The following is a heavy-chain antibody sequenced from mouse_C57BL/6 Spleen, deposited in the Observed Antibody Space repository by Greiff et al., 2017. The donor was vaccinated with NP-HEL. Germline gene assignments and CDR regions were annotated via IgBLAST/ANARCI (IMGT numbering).Heavy chain of an antibody. CDR1: GYAFSSSW. V-gene: IGHV1-82*01. CDR3: ARGGTTVVAHYYAMDY. D-gene: IGHD1-1*01. J-gene: IGHJ4*01. Sequence: QVQLQQSGLELVKPGASVKISCKASGYAFSSSWMNWVKQRPGKGLEWIGRIYPGDGDTNYNGKFKGKATLTADKSSSTAYMQLSSLTSEDSAVYFCARGGTTVVAHYYAMDYWGQGTSVTVSS. CDR2: IYPGDGDT.